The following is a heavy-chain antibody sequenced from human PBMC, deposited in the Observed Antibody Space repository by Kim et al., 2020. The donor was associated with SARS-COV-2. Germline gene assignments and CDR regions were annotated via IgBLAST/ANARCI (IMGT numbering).Heavy chain of an antibody. Sequence: SETLSLTCAVYGGSFSGYYWSWIRQPPGKGLEWIGEINHSGSTNYNPSLKSRVTISVDTSKNQFSLKLSSVTAADTAVYYCARLDGSGSYYLYYYYYGMDVWGQGTTVTVSS. V-gene: IGHV4-34*01. D-gene: IGHD3-10*01. CDR2: INHSGST. J-gene: IGHJ6*02. CDR3: ARLDGSGSYYLYYYYYGMDV. CDR1: GGSFSGYY.